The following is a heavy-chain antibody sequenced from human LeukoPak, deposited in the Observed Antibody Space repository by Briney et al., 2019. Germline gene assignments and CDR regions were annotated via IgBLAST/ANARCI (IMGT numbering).Heavy chain of an antibody. Sequence: PGGSLRLSCAASGFTFSSYGMHWVRQAPGKGLEWVAFIRYDGSNKYYADSVKGRFTISRDNSKNTLYLQMNSLRAEDTAVYYCAEPYDYLFDYWGQGTLVTVSS. CDR3: AEPYDYLFDY. V-gene: IGHV3-30*02. D-gene: IGHD3-3*01. CDR1: GFTFSSYG. CDR2: IRYDGSNK. J-gene: IGHJ4*02.